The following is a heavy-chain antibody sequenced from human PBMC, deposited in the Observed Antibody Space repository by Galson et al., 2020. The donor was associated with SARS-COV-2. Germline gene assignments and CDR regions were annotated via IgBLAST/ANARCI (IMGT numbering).Heavy chain of an antibody. V-gene: IGHV2-70*11. Sequence: SGPTLVKPTQTLTLTCTFSGFSPSTSGMCVSWIRQPPGKALEWLARIDWDDDKYYSTSLKTRLTISKDTSKNQVVLTMTNMDPVDTATYYCAREKMTTVTFDYWGQGTLVTVSS. CDR1: GFSPSTSGMC. D-gene: IGHD4-17*01. CDR3: AREKMTTVTFDY. J-gene: IGHJ4*02. CDR2: IDWDDDK.